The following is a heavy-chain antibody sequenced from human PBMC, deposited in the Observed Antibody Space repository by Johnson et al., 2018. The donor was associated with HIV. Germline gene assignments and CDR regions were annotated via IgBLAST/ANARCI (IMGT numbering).Heavy chain of an antibody. J-gene: IGHJ3*02. CDR3: TTTTFIKATGGTSPLDI. V-gene: IGHV3-15*01. D-gene: IGHD2-2*01. CDR1: GFTFSNAW. CDR2: IKSKVDGGTT. Sequence: EMQLVESGGGLVKPGGSLRLSCAVSGFTFSNAWMRWVRQAPGQGLEWVGRIKSKVDGGTTDYAAPVKGRFTVSRDDSTNTLFLQMNSLKTEDTAVYYCTTTTFIKATGGTSPLDIWGQGTMVTVSS.